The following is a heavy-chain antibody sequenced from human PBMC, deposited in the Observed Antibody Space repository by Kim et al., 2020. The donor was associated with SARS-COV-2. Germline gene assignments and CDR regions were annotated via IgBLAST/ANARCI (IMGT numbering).Heavy chain of an antibody. CDR3: ARGRHVGLWWYLDL. J-gene: IGHJ2*01. Sequence: SVKVSCKASGGTFKNYASSWVRQAPGQGLEWMGGVIPLFGTVKYAQKFQGRVTITADESTGTEYMDLTGLKFEDTAIYYCARGRHVGLWWYLDLWGRGTLVTVSS. V-gene: IGHV1-69*13. D-gene: IGHD1-26*01. CDR1: GGTFKNYA. CDR2: VIPLFGTV.